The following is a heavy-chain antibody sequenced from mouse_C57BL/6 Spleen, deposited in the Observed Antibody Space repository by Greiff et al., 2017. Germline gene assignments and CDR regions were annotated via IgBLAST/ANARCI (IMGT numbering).Heavy chain of an antibody. J-gene: IGHJ4*01. V-gene: IGHV1-59*01. Sequence: QVQLQQPGAELVRPGTSVKLSCKASGYTFTSYWMHWVKQRPGQGLEWIGVIDPSDSYANYNQKFKGKATLTVDTSSSTAYMQLSSLTSEDSAVYYCARSVSDYAMDYWGQGTSVTVSS. D-gene: IGHD3-1*01. CDR2: IDPSDSYA. CDR1: GYTFTSYW. CDR3: ARSVSDYAMDY.